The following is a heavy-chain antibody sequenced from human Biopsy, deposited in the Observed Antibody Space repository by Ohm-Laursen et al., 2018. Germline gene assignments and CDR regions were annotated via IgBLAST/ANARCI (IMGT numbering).Heavy chain of an antibody. Sequence: GTLSLTCAVSGGSISSGSNYWAWIRQPPGKGLEWIGSVYHSGTTYSTPSLKSPVTISVDTSKNQLSLKVTSVTAADTAAYYCARHDGNGPFALDSWGQGTLVTVSS. CDR3: ARHDGNGPFALDS. CDR1: GGSISSGSNY. CDR2: VYHSGTT. J-gene: IGHJ4*02. V-gene: IGHV4-39*01. D-gene: IGHD5-24*01.